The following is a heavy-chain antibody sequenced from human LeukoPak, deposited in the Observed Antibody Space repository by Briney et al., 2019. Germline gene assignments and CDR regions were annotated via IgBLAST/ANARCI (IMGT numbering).Heavy chain of an antibody. CDR1: GYTFTSYG. CDR2: ISAYNGNT. Sequence: GASVKVSCKASGYTFTSYGISWVRQAPGQGLEWMGWISAYNGNTNYAQKLQGRVTMTTGTSTSTAYMELRSLRSDDTAVYYCARTDSGSYPLRAFDIWGQGTMVTVSS. CDR3: ARTDSGSYPLRAFDI. V-gene: IGHV1-18*01. D-gene: IGHD1-26*01. J-gene: IGHJ3*02.